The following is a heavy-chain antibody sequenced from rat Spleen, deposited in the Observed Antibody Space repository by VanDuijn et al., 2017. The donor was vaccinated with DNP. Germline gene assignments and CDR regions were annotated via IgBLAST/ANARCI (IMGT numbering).Heavy chain of an antibody. CDR3: ASGPNGYNYFDY. Sequence: EVQLQESGPGLVKPSQSLSLTCSVTGYSITSNYWGWIRKFPGNKLEWMGYVNSADSTYYNPSLKRRISITRDTSKNQFFLQVNSVTTEDTATYYCASGPNGYNYFDYWGQGVMVTVSS. CDR2: VNSADST. CDR1: GYSITSNY. D-gene: IGHD1-2*01. J-gene: IGHJ2*01. V-gene: IGHV3-3*01.